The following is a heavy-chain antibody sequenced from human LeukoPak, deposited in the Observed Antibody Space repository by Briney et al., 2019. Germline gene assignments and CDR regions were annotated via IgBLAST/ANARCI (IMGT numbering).Heavy chain of an antibody. CDR3: ARVPYSSSWRYWFDP. CDR2: ISAYNGNT. V-gene: IGHV1-18*01. CDR1: GYTFTSYG. D-gene: IGHD6-6*01. J-gene: IGHJ5*02. Sequence: ASVKVSCKASGYTFTSYGISWVRQAPGQGLEWMGWISAYNGNTNYAQKLQGRVTMTTDTSTSTAYMGLRSLRSDDTAVYYCARVPYSSSWRYWFDPWGQGTLVTVSS.